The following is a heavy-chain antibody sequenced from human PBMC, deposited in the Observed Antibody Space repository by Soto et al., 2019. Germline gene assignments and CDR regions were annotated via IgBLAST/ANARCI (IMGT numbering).Heavy chain of an antibody. CDR3: ARVGHITNYGMAV. Sequence: QVQLVQSGAEVKKPGSSVKVSCEASGGTFSSYPINWVRQAPGQGLEWMGGIIPFFGTSNYAQKFQGRVTMTADDYTSTAYMELRSLRSEDTSVYYCARVGHITNYGMAVWGQGATVTVSS. CDR1: GGTFSSYP. D-gene: IGHD1-26*01. J-gene: IGHJ6*02. V-gene: IGHV1-69*01. CDR2: IIPFFGTS.